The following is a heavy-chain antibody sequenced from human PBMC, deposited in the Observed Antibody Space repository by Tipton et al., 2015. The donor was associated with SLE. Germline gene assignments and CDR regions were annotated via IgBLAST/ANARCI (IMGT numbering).Heavy chain of an antibody. J-gene: IGHJ4*01. V-gene: IGHV4-59*08. CDR3: VRRVKKLCDSISCHNPYYFDF. CDR1: GASITRHY. D-gene: IGHD2-21*01. Sequence: TLSLTCTVSGASITRHYWTWIRQPPGKGLEWIGYVYYSVNTNYNPSLKSRVTISLDTSKSQFSLNLRSVSAVDTAVFYCVRRVKKLCDSISCHNPYYFDFWGQGLLVPVSS. CDR2: VYYSVNT.